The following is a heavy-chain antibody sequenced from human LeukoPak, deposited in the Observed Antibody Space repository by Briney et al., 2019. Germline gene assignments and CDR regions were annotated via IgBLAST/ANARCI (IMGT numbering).Heavy chain of an antibody. CDR3: ARERRGYYDFWSGYSNWFDP. CDR2: IKQDGSEK. CDR1: GFTFSSYW. V-gene: IGHV3-7*01. D-gene: IGHD3-3*01. Sequence: GGSLRLSCAASGFTFSSYWMSWVRQAPGKGPEWVANIKQDGSEKYYVDSVKGRFTISRDNAKNSLYLQMNSLRAEDTAVYYCARERRGYYDFWSGYSNWFDPWGQGTLVTVSS. J-gene: IGHJ5*02.